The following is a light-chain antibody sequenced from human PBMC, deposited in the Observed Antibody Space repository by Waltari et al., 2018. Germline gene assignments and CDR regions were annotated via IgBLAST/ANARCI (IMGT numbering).Light chain of an antibody. CDR2: DVS. V-gene: IGLV2-11*01. CDR1: SSDVGGYNY. J-gene: IGLJ1*01. CDR3: CSYAGSYTGV. Sequence: QSALTQPRSVSGSPGQSVTISCTGTSSDVGGYNYVSWYQQHPGKAPKLMIYDVSKRPSGVPYRFSGSKSCNTASLTISGLQAEDEADYYCCSYAGSYTGVFGTGTKVTVL.